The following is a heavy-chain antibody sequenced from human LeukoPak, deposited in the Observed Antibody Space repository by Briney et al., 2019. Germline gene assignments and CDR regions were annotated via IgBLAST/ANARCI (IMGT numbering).Heavy chain of an antibody. CDR2: ISSSSSSYI. V-gene: IGHV3-21*01. CDR3: ARAMVRGRDYFDY. D-gene: IGHD3-10*01. Sequence: GGSLRLSCAASGFTFSSYSMNWVRQAPGKGLEWVSSISSSSSSYIYYADSVKGRFTISRDNAKNSLYLQMNSLRAEDTAVYYCARAMVRGRDYFDYWGQGTLVTVSS. CDR1: GFTFSSYS. J-gene: IGHJ4*02.